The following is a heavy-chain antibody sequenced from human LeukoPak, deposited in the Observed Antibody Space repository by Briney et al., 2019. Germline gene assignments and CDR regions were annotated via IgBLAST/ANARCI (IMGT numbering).Heavy chain of an antibody. V-gene: IGHV4-38-2*02. J-gene: IGHJ2*01. CDR2: INHSGST. CDR1: GYSISSGYY. Sequence: SETLSLTCTVSGYSISSGYYWGWIRQPPGKGLEWIGEINHSGSTNYNPSLKSRVTISVDTSKNQFSLKLSSVTAADTAVYYCARGRYWELSWYFDLWGRGTLVTVSS. CDR3: ARGRYWELSWYFDL. D-gene: IGHD1-26*01.